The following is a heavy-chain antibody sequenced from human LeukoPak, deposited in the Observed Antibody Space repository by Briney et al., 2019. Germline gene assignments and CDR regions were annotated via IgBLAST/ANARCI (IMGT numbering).Heavy chain of an antibody. V-gene: IGHV3-53*05. J-gene: IGHJ4*02. CDR3: AKGKYDFWSGYSVAFDY. Sequence: GGSLRLSCAASGFTVSNNRLSWVRQAPGKGLEWVSVIYSGGSTYYADSVKGRFTISRDNAKNSQRLQMNNLRPEDTALYYCAKGKYDFWSGYSVAFDYWGQGIPVTVSS. CDR2: IYSGGST. D-gene: IGHD3/OR15-3a*01. CDR1: GFTVSNNR.